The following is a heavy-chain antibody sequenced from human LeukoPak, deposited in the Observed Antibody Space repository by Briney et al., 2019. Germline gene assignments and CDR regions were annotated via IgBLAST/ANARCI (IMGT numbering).Heavy chain of an antibody. CDR3: ATDLSRSTSCRTLDY. Sequence: GGSLRLSCAASGFTFSSYAMSWVRQAPGKGLEWVSAISGSGGSTYYADSVKGRFTISRDNSKNTLYLQMNSLRAEDTAVYYCATDLSRSTSCRTLDYWGQGTLVTVSS. D-gene: IGHD2-2*01. J-gene: IGHJ4*02. CDR1: GFTFSSYA. V-gene: IGHV3-23*01. CDR2: ISGSGGST.